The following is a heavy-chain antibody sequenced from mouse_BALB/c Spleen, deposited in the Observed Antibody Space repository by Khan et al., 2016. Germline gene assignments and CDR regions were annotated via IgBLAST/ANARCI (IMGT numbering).Heavy chain of an antibody. CDR3: ARSADGNYNFDY. D-gene: IGHD2-1*01. J-gene: IGHJ2*01. CDR2: ISSGGNT. CDR1: GFTFSSYA. Sequence: EVQLVESGGGLVKPGGSLKLSCAASGFTFSSYAMSWGRQTPEKRLEWVASISSGGNTYYPDSVKGRFTISSDNDRNILYLHMSSLRSEDTAMYYCARSADGNYNFDYWGQGTTLTVSS. V-gene: IGHV5-6-5*01.